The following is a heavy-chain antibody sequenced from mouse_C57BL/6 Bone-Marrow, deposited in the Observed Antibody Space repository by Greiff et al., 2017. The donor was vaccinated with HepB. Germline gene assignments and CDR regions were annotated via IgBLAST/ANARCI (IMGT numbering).Heavy chain of an antibody. CDR1: GFSLTSYG. J-gene: IGHJ4*01. V-gene: IGHV2-6-1*01. Sequence: LQESGPGLVAPSQSLSITCTVSGFSLTSYGVHWVRQPPGKGLEWLVVIWSDGSTTYNSALKSRLSISKDNSKSQVFLKMNSLQTDDTAMYYCARHYYSNYIYAMDYWGQGTSVTVSS. CDR2: IWSDGST. D-gene: IGHD2-5*01. CDR3: ARHYYSNYIYAMDY.